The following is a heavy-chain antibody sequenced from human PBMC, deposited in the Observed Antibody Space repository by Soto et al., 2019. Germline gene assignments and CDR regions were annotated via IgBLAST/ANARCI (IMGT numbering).Heavy chain of an antibody. J-gene: IGHJ4*02. D-gene: IGHD6-13*01. CDR1: GYSFSTDC. CDR3: ARSRAAAGTRFDL. CDR2: IYPGDSDT. Sequence: PGESLKISCKASGYSFSTDCIAWVRQMPWKGLEWMGVIYPGDSDTRYSPSLQGQVTMSVDKSIHTAYLHWSSLRTSDSAMYYCARSRAAAGTRFDLWGQGPMLTVSS. V-gene: IGHV5-51*01.